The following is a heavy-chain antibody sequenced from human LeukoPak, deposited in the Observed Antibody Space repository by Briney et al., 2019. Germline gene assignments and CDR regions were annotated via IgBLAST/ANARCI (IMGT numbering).Heavy chain of an antibody. V-gene: IGHV3-33*01. CDR1: GFTFSSHG. Sequence: PERSLRLSCAASGFTFSSHGMHWVRQAPGKGLEWVAMIWYDGSKKYYGDSVKGRFTVSRDNSKNTVDLQMNSLRVEDTAVYYCARAPYGYYGDYAFDIGGQGTLVTVPA. CDR2: IWYDGSKK. J-gene: IGHJ3*02. D-gene: IGHD3-22*01. CDR3: ARAPYGYYGDYAFDI.